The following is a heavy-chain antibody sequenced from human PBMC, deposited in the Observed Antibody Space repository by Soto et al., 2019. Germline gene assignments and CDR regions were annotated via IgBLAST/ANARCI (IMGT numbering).Heavy chain of an antibody. V-gene: IGHV1-69*13. Sequence: SVKVSCKASGGTFSSYAISWVRQAPGQGLEWMGGIIPIFGTANYAQKFQGRVTITADESTSTAYMELSSLRSEDTAVYYCARDPGATGTKFRYNWFDHWGPGTLVTVSS. D-gene: IGHD1-1*01. CDR2: IIPIFGTA. CDR1: GGTFSSYA. CDR3: ARDPGATGTKFRYNWFDH. J-gene: IGHJ5*02.